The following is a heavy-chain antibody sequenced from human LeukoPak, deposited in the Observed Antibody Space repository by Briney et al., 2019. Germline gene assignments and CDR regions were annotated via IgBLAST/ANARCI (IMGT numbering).Heavy chain of an antibody. CDR3: ARTPGGDYYFDY. Sequence: SETLSLTCTVSGDSISSSSYYWGWIRQPPGKGLEWIGSIYYSGSTYYNPSLKSRVTISVDTSKNQFSLKLSSVTAADTAVYYCARTPGGDYYFDYWGQGTLVTVSS. D-gene: IGHD2-21*02. CDR2: IYYSGST. V-gene: IGHV4-39*07. CDR1: GDSISSSSYY. J-gene: IGHJ4*02.